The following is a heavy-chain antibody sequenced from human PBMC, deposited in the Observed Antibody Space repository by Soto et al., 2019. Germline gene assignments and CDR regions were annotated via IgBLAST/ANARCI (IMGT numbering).Heavy chain of an antibody. CDR1: GYTFSDYY. J-gene: IGHJ4*02. Sequence: QVPLAQSGAEVKKPGASVKVSCKASGYTFSDYYMHWVRQAPGQGLEWMGWINPDSGGTKYTQKFQGRVTMTRDTSISTAYMEPSGLRSDDTAVYYCTRKVRDYNFVYWGQGTLVTVSS. CDR2: INPDSGGT. D-gene: IGHD4-17*01. CDR3: TRKVRDYNFVY. V-gene: IGHV1-2*02.